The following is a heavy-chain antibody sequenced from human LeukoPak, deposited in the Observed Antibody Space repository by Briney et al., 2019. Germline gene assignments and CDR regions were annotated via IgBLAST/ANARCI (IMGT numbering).Heavy chain of an antibody. Sequence: SGTLSLTCAVSGGSIRNNNWWSWVRQPPGKGLEWIGETFHSGHTNYNPSLKSRVVMSVDKSENHFYLNLTSVTAADTAVYYCAKLDRRSNLFDPWGPGTLVTVS. CDR1: GGSIRNNNW. CDR2: TFHSGHT. J-gene: IGHJ5*02. D-gene: IGHD1-1*01. V-gene: IGHV4-4*02. CDR3: AKLDRRSNLFDP.